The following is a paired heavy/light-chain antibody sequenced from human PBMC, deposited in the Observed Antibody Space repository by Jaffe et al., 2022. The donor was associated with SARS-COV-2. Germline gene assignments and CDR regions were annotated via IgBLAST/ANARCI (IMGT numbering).Light chain of an antibody. J-gene: IGLJ2*01. Sequence: QSVLTQPPSVSAAPGQKVTISCSGSTSNIANNYVYWYQQVPGTAPRLVIYDNNKRPSGIPDRFSGSKSGTSATLGITGLQTGDEADYYCGTWDSSLSAVVFGGGTKLTVL. CDR1: TSNIANNY. V-gene: IGLV1-51*01. CDR3: GTWDSSLSAVV. CDR2: DNN.
Heavy chain of an antibody. D-gene: IGHD3-10*01. Sequence: EVQLVDSGGGVVRPGGSLRLSCAASGFTFDDYGMTWVRQAPGKGLEWVSGINWNGGSIGYADSVKGRFTISRDNAKNSLFLQMNSLRAEDTALYYCARVNDPFSYSRYFDYWGQGTPVTVSS. J-gene: IGHJ4*02. V-gene: IGHV3-20*04. CDR2: INWNGGSI. CDR3: ARVNDPFSYSRYFDY. CDR1: GFTFDDYG.